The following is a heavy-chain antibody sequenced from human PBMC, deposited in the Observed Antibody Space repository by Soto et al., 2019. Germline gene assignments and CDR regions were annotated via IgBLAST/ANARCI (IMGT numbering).Heavy chain of an antibody. CDR1: GFTFSNYE. CDR2: ISGSGGST. J-gene: IGHJ4*02. V-gene: IGHV3-23*01. CDR3: AKEKYSSGFFDY. Sequence: GGSLRLSCAASGFTFSNYEMHWVRQAPGKGLEWVSAISGSGGSTYCADSVKGRFTISRDNSKNTLYLQMNSLRAEDTAVYYCAKEKYSSGFFDYWGQGTLVTVSS. D-gene: IGHD6-19*01.